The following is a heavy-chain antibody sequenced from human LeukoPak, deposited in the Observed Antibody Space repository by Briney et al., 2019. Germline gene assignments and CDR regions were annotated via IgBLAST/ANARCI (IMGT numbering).Heavy chain of an antibody. CDR1: RYRFTNYW. Sequence: GESLKTSCKGSRYRFTNYWISWVRQMPGKGLEGVGNIDPSDSYTNYSPSFQGHVTISADKSISTAYLQWNNLQASDTAIYYCASGRGWLLGWDYWGQGTLVTVSS. J-gene: IGHJ4*02. V-gene: IGHV5-10-1*01. CDR3: ASGRGWLLGWDY. CDR2: IDPSDSYT. D-gene: IGHD5-12*01.